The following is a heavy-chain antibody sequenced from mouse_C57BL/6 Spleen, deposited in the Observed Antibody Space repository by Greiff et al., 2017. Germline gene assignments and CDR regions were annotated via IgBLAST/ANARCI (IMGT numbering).Heavy chain of an antibody. V-gene: IGHV1-52*01. CDR2: IDPSDSET. Sequence: QVQLQQPGAELVRPGSSVKLSCKASGYTFTSYWMHWVKQRPIQGLEWIGNIDPSDSETHYNQKFKDKATLTVDKSSSTAYMQLSSRTSEDSAVYYCARERITSILDYWGQGTTLTVSS. D-gene: IGHD2-4*01. CDR3: ARERITSILDY. CDR1: GYTFTSYW. J-gene: IGHJ2*01.